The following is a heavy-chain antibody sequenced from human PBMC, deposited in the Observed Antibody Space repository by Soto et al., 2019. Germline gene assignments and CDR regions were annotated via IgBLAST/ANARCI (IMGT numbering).Heavy chain of an antibody. CDR1: GGSISSDDSY. CDR2: IYYGGTT. D-gene: IGHD3-10*01. Sequence: ASETLSLTCTVSGGSISSDDSYWSWIRRPPGKGLEWIGYIYYGGTTYYNPSLKSRATISVDTSKNQFSLKLSSVTAADTAVYYCARNFRGSGNFDYWGQGTLVTVSP. V-gene: IGHV4-30-4*01. J-gene: IGHJ4*02. CDR3: ARNFRGSGNFDY.